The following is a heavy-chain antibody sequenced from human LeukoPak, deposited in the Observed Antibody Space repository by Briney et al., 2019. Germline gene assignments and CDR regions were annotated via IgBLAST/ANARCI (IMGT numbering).Heavy chain of an antibody. D-gene: IGHD3-10*01. CDR2: IYYSGST. J-gene: IGHJ6*03. CDR1: GGSISSGGYY. V-gene: IGHV4-31*01. Sequence: SQTLSLTCTVSGGSISSGGYYWSWIRQHPGKGLEWIGDIYYSGSTYYNPALKSQVTISVDTSKNQFSLKLSSVTAADTAVYYCARVRAYYGSGSYSLDYYYYYMDVWGKGTTVTVSS. CDR3: ARVRAYYGSGSYSLDYYYYYMDV.